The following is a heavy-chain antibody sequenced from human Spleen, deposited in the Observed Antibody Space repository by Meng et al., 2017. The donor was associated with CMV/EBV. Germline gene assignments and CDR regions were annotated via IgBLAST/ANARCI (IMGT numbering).Heavy chain of an antibody. CDR3: ARDRRELPALDY. D-gene: IGHD1-26*01. CDR2: ISSSGSTI. V-gene: IGHV3-11*04. J-gene: IGHJ4*02. CDR1: GGSFSGYY. Sequence: GGSLRLSCAVYGGSFSGYYWSWIRQPPGKGLEWVSYISSSGSTIYYADSVKGRFTISRDNAKNSLYLQMNSLRAEDTAVYYCARDRRELPALDYWGQGTLVTVSS.